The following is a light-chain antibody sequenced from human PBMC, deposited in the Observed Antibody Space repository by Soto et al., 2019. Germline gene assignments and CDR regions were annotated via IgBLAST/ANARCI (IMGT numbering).Light chain of an antibody. CDR1: SSDVGGYNY. Sequence: QSALTQPASVSGSPGQSITISCTGTSSDVGGYNYVSWYQQHPGKAPKLMIYDVSNRPSGVSNRFSGSKSGNKASLTISGLQAEDEADYYCSSYTSSSRRVFGGGTKLTVL. V-gene: IGLV2-14*01. CDR2: DVS. J-gene: IGLJ2*01. CDR3: SSYTSSSRRV.